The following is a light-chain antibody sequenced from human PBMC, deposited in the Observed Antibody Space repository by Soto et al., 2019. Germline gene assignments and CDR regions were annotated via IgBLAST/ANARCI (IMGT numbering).Light chain of an antibody. CDR3: SSYKSSSPYV. V-gene: IGLV2-14*01. CDR1: SSDVGGYNY. Sequence: QSVLTQPASVSGSPGQSITISCTGTSSDVGGYNYVSWYQQHPGKAPKLMIYEVSNRPSGVSNRFSGSKSGNTASLTISGLQAEYEADYYCSSYKSSSPYVFGTGTKVTVL. CDR2: EVS. J-gene: IGLJ1*01.